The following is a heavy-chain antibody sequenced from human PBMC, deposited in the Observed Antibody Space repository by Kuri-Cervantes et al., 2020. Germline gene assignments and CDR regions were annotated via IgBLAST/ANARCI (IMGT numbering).Heavy chain of an antibody. D-gene: IGHD3-3*01. CDR1: GFTVSSNY. Sequence: GESLKISCAASGFTVSSNYMSWVRQAPGKGLEWVSVIYSGGTTYYADSVKGRFTISRDNSKNTLYLQMNTLRAEDTAMYYCAKDWSYDFWSGPAGPWGQGTLVTVSS. CDR2: IYSGGTT. CDR3: AKDWSYDFWSGPAGP. V-gene: IGHV3-53*01. J-gene: IGHJ5*02.